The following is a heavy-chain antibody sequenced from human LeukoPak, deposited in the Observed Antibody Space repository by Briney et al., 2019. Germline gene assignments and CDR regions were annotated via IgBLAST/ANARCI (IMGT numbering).Heavy chain of an antibody. J-gene: IGHJ3*02. CDR2: ISYDGSNK. CDR1: GFTFSSYG. CDR3: AKVVGAFDI. Sequence: PGGSLRLSCAASGFTFSSYGMHWVRQAPGKGLEWVAVISYDGSNKYYADSVKGRFTISRDNSKNTLYLQMNSLRAEDTAVCYCAKVVGAFDIWGQGTMVTVSS. V-gene: IGHV3-30*18.